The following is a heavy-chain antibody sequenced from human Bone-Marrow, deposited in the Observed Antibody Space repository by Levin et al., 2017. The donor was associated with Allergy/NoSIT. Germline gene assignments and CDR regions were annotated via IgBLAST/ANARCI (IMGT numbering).Heavy chain of an antibody. V-gene: IGHV2-70*01. Sequence: TLSLTCTFSGFSLTTRGMCVSWIRQPPGTALEWVALIDWDDDKYYSASLKNRLTISKDTSKNQVVLTMTNMDPVDTATYYCARELIGGTINYGIDVWGQGTTVTVSS. J-gene: IGHJ6*02. CDR1: GFSLTTRGMC. D-gene: IGHD3-22*01. CDR2: IDWDDDK. CDR3: ARELIGGTINYGIDV.